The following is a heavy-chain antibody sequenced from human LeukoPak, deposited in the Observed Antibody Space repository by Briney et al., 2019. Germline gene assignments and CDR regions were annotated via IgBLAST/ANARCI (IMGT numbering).Heavy chain of an antibody. D-gene: IGHD1-26*01. CDR1: GYTFTSYY. V-gene: IGHV1-46*01. Sequence: GASVKVSCKASGYTFTSYYMHWVRQAPGQGLEWMGIINPSGGSTSYAQKFQGRVTMTRDTSTSTVYRELSSLRSEDTAVYYCAGSWEGYYFDYWGQGTLVTVSS. CDR2: INPSGGST. J-gene: IGHJ4*02. CDR3: AGSWEGYYFDY.